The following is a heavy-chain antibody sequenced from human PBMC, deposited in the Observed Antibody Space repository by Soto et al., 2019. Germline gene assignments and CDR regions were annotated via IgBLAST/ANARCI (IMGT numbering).Heavy chain of an antibody. D-gene: IGHD2-15*01. V-gene: IGHV3-7*01. Sequence: GGSLRLSCAASGFTFSSYWMSWVRQAPGKGLEWVANIKQYGSAKYYVDSVKGRFTISRDNAKNSLYLQMNSLRAEATALYYCARAASVAAHSFDIWGQGTMVTVSS. J-gene: IGHJ3*02. CDR3: ARAASVAAHSFDI. CDR1: GFTFSSYW. CDR2: IKQYGSAK.